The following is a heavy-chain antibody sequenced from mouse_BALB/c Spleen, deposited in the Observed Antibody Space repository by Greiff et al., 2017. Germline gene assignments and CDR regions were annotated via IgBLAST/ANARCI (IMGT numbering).Heavy chain of an antibody. CDR1: GYSITSGYY. CDR2: ISYDGSN. CDR3: ARGGEDAMDY. V-gene: IGHV3-6*02. Sequence: EVKLQESGPGLVQPSQSLSLTCSVTGYSITSGYYWNWIRQFPGNKLEWMGYISYDGSNNYNPSLKNRISITRDTSKNQFFLKLNSVTTEDTATYYCARGGEDAMDYWGQGTSVTVSS. J-gene: IGHJ4*01.